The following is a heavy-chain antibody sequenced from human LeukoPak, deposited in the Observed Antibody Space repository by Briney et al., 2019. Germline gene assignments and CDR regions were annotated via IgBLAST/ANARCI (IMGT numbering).Heavy chain of an antibody. CDR2: TSYDGSNK. CDR1: GFTFSSYD. D-gene: IGHD7-27*01. V-gene: IGHV3-30-3*01. J-gene: IGHJ4*02. Sequence: PGGSLRLSCAASGFTFSSYDMRWVRQAPGKGLEWVAVTSYDGSNKYYADSVEGRFTISRDNSKNTLYLQMNSRRAEGTAVYYCARDPDTNCGPNYFYYWGKGNLVTVSS. CDR3: ARDPDTNCGPNYFYY.